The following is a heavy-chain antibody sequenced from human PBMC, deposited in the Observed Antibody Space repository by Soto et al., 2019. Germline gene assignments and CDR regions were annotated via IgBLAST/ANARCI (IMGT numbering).Heavy chain of an antibody. J-gene: IGHJ4*02. CDR3: ATRGTQGRWLEFADY. D-gene: IGHD5-12*01. V-gene: IGHV1-69*01. CDR2: IIPISGRT. Sequence: QVQLVQSGAEVKRPGSSVKVSCEASGGTFSSLGFTWVRQAPGQGLEWMGGIIPISGRTTFAPKFLGRVTITAVESTRTRYMELTALTSDDTAIYYCATRGTQGRWLEFADYWGQGTLVTVSS. CDR1: GGTFSSLG.